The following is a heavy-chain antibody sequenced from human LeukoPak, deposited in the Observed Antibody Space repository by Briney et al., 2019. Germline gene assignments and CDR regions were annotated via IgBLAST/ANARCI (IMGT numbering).Heavy chain of an antibody. V-gene: IGHV3-21*01. D-gene: IGHD2-8*02. Sequence: GGSLRLSCAASGFTFSSYNMNWVRQAPGKGLEWVSSISSSSSYIYYADSVKGRFTISRDNAKNSLYLQMNSLSAEDTAIYYCARVGYCTGVTCPADYWGQGTLVTVSS. CDR3: ARVGYCTGVTCPADY. CDR2: ISSSSSYI. J-gene: IGHJ4*02. CDR1: GFTFSSYN.